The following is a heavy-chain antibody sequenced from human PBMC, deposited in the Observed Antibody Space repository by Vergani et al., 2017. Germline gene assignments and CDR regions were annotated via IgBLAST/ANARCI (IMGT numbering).Heavy chain of an antibody. CDR2: ISWNSGSI. J-gene: IGHJ3*02. Sequence: EVQLVESGGGLVQPGRSLRLSCAASGFTFDDYAMHWVRQAPGKGLEWVSGISWNSGSIGYADSVKGRFTISRDNAKNSLYLQMNSLRAEDTALYYCAKDKGSSWSGDAFDIWGQGTMVTGSS. CDR1: GFTFDDYA. V-gene: IGHV3-9*01. D-gene: IGHD6-13*01. CDR3: AKDKGSSWSGDAFDI.